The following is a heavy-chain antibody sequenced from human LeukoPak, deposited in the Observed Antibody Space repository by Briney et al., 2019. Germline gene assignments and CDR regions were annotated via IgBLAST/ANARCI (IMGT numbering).Heavy chain of an antibody. CDR3: ARQGAGVPFDY. CDR2: INVILDTA. CDR1: GGTFSSYA. Sequence: SVKVSCKASGGTFSSYAISWVRQAPGQGLEWMGRINVILDTANYAQKFQGRVTITADISTSTSYMELSSLRSEDTAVYYCARQGAGVPFDYWGRGTLVTVSS. J-gene: IGHJ4*02. D-gene: IGHD3-10*01. V-gene: IGHV1-69*04.